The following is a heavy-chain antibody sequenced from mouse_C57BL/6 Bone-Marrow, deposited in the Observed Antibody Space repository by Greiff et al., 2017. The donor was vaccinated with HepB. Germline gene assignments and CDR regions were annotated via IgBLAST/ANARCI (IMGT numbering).Heavy chain of an antibody. Sequence: VHLVESGPGLVQPSQSLSITCTVSGFSLTSYGVHWVRQSPGKGLEWLGVIWRGGSTDYNAAFMSRLSITKENSKSQVFFKMNSLQADDTAIYYCAKKGRGAMDYWGQGTSVTVSS. CDR3: AKKGRGAMDY. J-gene: IGHJ4*01. V-gene: IGHV2-5*01. CDR2: IWRGGST. CDR1: GFSLTSYG.